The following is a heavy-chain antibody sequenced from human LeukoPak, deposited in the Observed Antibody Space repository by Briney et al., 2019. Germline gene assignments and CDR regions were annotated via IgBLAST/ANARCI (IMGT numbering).Heavy chain of an antibody. J-gene: IGHJ4*02. CDR3: AQTYCGGDCYPVPYYFDY. CDR1: GYTFISYG. D-gene: IGHD2-21*02. Sequence: ASVTVSCTASGYTFISYGISWVRQAPGQGLEWMGGIIPIFGTANYAQKFQGRVTITADESTSTAYMELSSLRSEDTAVYYCAQTYCGGDCYPVPYYFDYWGQGTLVTVSS. CDR2: IIPIFGTA. V-gene: IGHV1-69*13.